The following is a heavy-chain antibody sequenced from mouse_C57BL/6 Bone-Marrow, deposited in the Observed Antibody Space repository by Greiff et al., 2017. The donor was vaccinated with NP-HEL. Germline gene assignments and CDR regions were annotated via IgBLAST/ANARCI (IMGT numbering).Heavy chain of an antibody. V-gene: IGHV8-12*01. CDR2: IYWDDDK. CDR3: AGSKFYAMDY. Sequence: ESGPGLLQPSQTLSLTCSFSGFSLSTSGMGVSWLRPPSGKGLVWLAHIYWDDDKRYNPFLKSRLTISKATSRNQVSHKITSVDTADTATYYYAGSKFYAMDYWGQGTSVTVSS. J-gene: IGHJ4*01. CDR1: GFSLSTSGMG.